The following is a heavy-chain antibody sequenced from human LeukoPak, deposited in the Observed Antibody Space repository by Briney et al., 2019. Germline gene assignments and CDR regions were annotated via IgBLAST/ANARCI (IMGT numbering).Heavy chain of an antibody. CDR1: GFTFTSYA. CDR3: AKGTDTTGRRNFDI. Sequence: GGSLRLSCEASGFTFTSYAMHWVRQAPGLGLEWVSSITSSGDGTFYTDSLSGRFTISRDNAKKVVFLQMKSLRRGDSALYFCAKGTDTTGRRNFDIWGQGTLVTVSS. J-gene: IGHJ4*02. D-gene: IGHD2-8*02. CDR2: ITSSGDGT. V-gene: IGHV3-23*01.